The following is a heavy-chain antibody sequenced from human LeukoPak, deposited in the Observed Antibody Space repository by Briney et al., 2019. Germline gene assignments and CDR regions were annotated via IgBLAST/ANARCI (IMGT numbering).Heavy chain of an antibody. CDR1: GGTFSSYA. Sequence: SVKVSCKASGGTFSSYAISWVRQAPGQGLEWMGGIIPIFGTANYAQKFQGRVTITADKSTSTAYMELSSLRSDDTAVYYCARETTISGGIGVAGPQPYIYYMDVWGKGITVTISS. V-gene: IGHV1-69*06. D-gene: IGHD6-19*01. CDR2: IIPIFGTA. CDR3: ARETTISGGIGVAGPQPYIYYMDV. J-gene: IGHJ6*03.